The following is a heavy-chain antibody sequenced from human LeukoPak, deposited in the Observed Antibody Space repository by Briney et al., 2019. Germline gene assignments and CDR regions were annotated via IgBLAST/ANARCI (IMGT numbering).Heavy chain of an antibody. Sequence: SETLSLTCVVSGGSLHRSFWTWARHPPGKGLEWIGRIYSSGTTDYSPSLKSRLTISIDTSKNQFSLRLASVTAADTAVYYCGRRPAVDGPIDNWGQGILVAVSS. CDR3: GRRPAVDGPIDN. CDR2: IYSSGTT. J-gene: IGHJ4*02. D-gene: IGHD3/OR15-3a*01. CDR1: GGSLHRSF. V-gene: IGHV4-59*01.